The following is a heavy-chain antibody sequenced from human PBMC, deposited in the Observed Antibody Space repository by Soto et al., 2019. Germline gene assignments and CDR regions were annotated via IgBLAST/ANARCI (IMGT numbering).Heavy chain of an antibody. CDR2: INHSGST. Sequence: PSETLSLTCAVYGGSFSGYYWSWIRQPPGKGLEWIGEINHSGSTNYNPSPKSRVTISVDTSKNQFSLKLSSVTAADTAVYYCARGESRRITIFGVVIQPANWFDPWGQGTLVTVSS. V-gene: IGHV4-34*01. CDR1: GGSFSGYY. CDR3: ARGESRRITIFGVVIQPANWFDP. D-gene: IGHD3-3*01. J-gene: IGHJ5*02.